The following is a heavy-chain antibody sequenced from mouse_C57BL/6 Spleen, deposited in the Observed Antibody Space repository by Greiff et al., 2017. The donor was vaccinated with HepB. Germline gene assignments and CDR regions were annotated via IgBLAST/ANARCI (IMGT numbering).Heavy chain of an antibody. CDR1: GYTFTSYW. D-gene: IGHD1-2*01. CDR3: TRYPINTTGARDY. J-gene: IGHJ4*01. Sequence: QVQLQQPGTELVKPGASVKLSCKASGYTFTSYWMHWVKQRPVQGLEWIGNINPGNGGTNYNEKFKSKATLTVDKSSSTAYMQLSSLTSEDSAVYYCTRYPINTTGARDYWGQGTSVTVSS. CDR2: INPGNGGT. V-gene: IGHV1-53*01.